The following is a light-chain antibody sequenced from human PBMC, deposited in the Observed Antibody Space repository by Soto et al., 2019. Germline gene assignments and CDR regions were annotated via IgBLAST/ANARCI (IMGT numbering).Light chain of an antibody. CDR2: DAS. V-gene: IGKV3-20*01. CDR3: QQFDGSPWT. J-gene: IGKJ1*01. CDR1: QSVTSTY. Sequence: EIVLTQSPGTLSLSPGARAPLSCRASQSVTSTYLAWYQQKPGQAPRLLIYDASTRAPGVPDRFSGSGSGTDFTLSISRLEPEDFAVYFCQQFDGSPWTFGQGTKVDIK.